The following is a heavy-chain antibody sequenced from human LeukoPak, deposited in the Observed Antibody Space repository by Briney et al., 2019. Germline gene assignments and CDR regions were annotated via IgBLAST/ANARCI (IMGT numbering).Heavy chain of an antibody. CDR3: ARGSYYYDSSGYYFDY. Sequence: GGSLRLSCAASGFTFSGSAMHWVRQAPGKGLEWVAVISYDGSNKYYADSVKGRFTISRDNSKNTLYLQMNSLRAEDTAVYYCARGSYYYDSSGYYFDYWGQGTLVTVSS. V-gene: IGHV3-30*04. CDR2: ISYDGSNK. D-gene: IGHD3-22*01. J-gene: IGHJ4*02. CDR1: GFTFSGSA.